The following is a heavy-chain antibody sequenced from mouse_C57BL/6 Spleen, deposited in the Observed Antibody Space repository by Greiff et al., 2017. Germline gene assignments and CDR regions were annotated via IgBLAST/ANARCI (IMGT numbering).Heavy chain of an antibody. Sequence: VQLQQSGAELVKPGASVKISCKASGYAFSSYWMNWVKQRPGKGLEWIGQIYPGDGDTNYNGKFKGKATLTADKSSSTAYMQLSSLTSEDSAVYFFARSWYYGSSLYYAMDYWGQGTSVTVSS. J-gene: IGHJ4*01. CDR2: IYPGDGDT. D-gene: IGHD1-1*01. CDR3: ARSWYYGSSLYYAMDY. V-gene: IGHV1-80*01. CDR1: GYAFSSYW.